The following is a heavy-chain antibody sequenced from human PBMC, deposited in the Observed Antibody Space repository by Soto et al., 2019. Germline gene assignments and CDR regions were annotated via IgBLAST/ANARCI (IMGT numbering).Heavy chain of an antibody. Sequence: GGSLRLSCAASGFTFSSYGMHWVRQAPGKGLEWVAVIWYDGSNKYYADSVKGRFSISRDNSKNTLYLQMNSLRAEDTAVYYCARCPRELWFGELLYADYYYYGMDVWGQGTTVTAP. CDR2: IWYDGSNK. D-gene: IGHD3-10*01. CDR3: ARCPRELWFGELLYADYYYYGMDV. V-gene: IGHV3-33*01. CDR1: GFTFSSYG. J-gene: IGHJ6*02.